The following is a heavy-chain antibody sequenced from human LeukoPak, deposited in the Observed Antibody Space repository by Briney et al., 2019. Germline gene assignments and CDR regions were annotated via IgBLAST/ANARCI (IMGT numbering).Heavy chain of an antibody. CDR3: ARVRIPYAQSPFQH. CDR1: GGSISSSIYY. CDR2: INHSGST. V-gene: IGHV4-39*07. Sequence: SETLSLTCIVSGGSISSSIYYWSWIRQPPGKGLEWIGEINHSGSTNYNPSLKSRVTISVDTSKNQFSLKLSSVTAADTAVYYCARVRIPYAQSPFQHWGQGTLVTVSS. D-gene: IGHD2-15*01. J-gene: IGHJ1*01.